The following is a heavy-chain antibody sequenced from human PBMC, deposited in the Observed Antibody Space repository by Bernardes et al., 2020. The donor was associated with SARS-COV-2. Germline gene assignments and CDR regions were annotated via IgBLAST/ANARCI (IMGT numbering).Heavy chain of an antibody. Sequence: SETLSLTCTVSGGSISSYYWSWIRQPPGKGLEWIGYIYYSGSTNYNPSLKSRVTIPVDTSKNQFSLKLSSVTAADTAVYYCSRHRAYYYDSSGYSYYFDYWGQGTLVTVSS. V-gene: IGHV4-59*08. CDR1: GGSISSYY. D-gene: IGHD3-22*01. CDR3: SRHRAYYYDSSGYSYYFDY. J-gene: IGHJ4*02. CDR2: IYYSGST.